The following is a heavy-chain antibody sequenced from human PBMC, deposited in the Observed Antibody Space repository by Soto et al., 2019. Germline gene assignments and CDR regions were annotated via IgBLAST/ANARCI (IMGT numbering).Heavy chain of an antibody. J-gene: IGHJ6*03. V-gene: IGHV1-3*01. CDR2: INAGNGNT. CDR1: GFTFTSSA. CDR3: ATTGYCSSTSCCRPPNYYYYYMDV. Sequence: ASVKVSCKASGFTFTSSAVQWVRQARGQRLEWMGWINAGNGNTKYSQKFQGRVTITRDTSASTAYMELSSLRSEDTAVYYCATTGYCSSTSCCRPPNYYYYYMDVWGKGTTVTVSS. D-gene: IGHD2-2*01.